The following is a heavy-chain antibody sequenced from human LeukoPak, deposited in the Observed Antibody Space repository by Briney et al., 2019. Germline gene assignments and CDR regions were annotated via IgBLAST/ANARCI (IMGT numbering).Heavy chain of an antibody. V-gene: IGHV6-1*01. D-gene: IGHD1-7*01. CDR3: ARCITGTTWCFDP. CDR2: TYYRSKWYN. CDR1: GDRVSSNSAA. Sequence: SQAPSLTFAISGDRVSSNSAAWNWIRQSPSRGLEWLGRTYYRSKWYNDYAVSVKSRITINPDTSKNQFSLQLNSVTPKDTAVYYCARCITGTTWCFDPGGQGTLFTASP. J-gene: IGHJ5*02.